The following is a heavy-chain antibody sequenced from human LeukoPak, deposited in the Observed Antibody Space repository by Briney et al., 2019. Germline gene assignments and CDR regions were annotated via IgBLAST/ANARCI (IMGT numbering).Heavy chain of an antibody. J-gene: IGHJ4*02. V-gene: IGHV3-53*04. CDR1: GFTVSTNC. CDR3: ARVDTVMVYYFDL. Sequence: GVSLRLSCAASGFTVSTNCMTWVRQAPGKGLEWVSTIYSGGTTYYEDSVMGRFTISRHNSRNTLYLQMNSLRAEDTAVYYCARVDTVMVYYFDLWGQGTLVTVSS. D-gene: IGHD5-18*01. CDR2: IYSGGTT.